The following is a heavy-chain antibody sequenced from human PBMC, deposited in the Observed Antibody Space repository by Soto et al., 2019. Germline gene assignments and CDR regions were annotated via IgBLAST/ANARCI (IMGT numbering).Heavy chain of an antibody. V-gene: IGHV6-1*01. CDR2: TYYRSRWHN. J-gene: IGHJ6*02. CDR1: GGSVSNIDAV. D-gene: IGHD4-17*01. Sequence: SQTLSLTCAISGGSVSNIDAVWNWIRQSPSRGLEWLGRTYYRSRWHNEYALSVKSRMTINPDTSRNQFSLQLSSVTPEDTAVYYCARAGETGDYERWWPADGMDVWGQGTTVTVS. CDR3: ARAGETGDYERWWPADGMDV.